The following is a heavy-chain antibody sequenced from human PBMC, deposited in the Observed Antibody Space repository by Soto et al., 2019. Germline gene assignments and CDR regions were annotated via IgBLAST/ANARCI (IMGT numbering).Heavy chain of an antibody. D-gene: IGHD2-15*01. CDR1: GFTFSSYA. J-gene: IGHJ5*02. CDR3: GRGRGGFPLNWFDP. CDR2: ISSNGGST. V-gene: IGHV3-64*01. Sequence: GGSLRLSCAASGFTFSSYAMHWVRQAPGKGLEYVSAISSNGGSTYYANSVKGRFTISRDNSKNTLYLQMGSLRAEDMAVYYCGRGRGGFPLNWFDPWGRGTLVTVP.